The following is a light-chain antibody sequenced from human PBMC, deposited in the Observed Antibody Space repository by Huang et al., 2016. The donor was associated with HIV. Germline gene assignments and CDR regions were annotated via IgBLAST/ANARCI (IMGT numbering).Light chain of an antibody. CDR2: DAS. J-gene: IGKJ5*01. V-gene: IGKV3-11*01. CDR3: QQRSNWLSIT. CDR1: QSVSSY. Sequence: EIVLTQSPATLSLSPGERATLSCRASQSVSSYLAWYQQKPGQAPRLLIYDASNRATGIPARFSGSGSGTDFTLTISSREPEDFAVYYCQQRSNWLSITFGQGTRLEIK.